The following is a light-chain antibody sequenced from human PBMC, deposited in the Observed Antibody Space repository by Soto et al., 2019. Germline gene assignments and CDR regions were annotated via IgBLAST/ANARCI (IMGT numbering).Light chain of an antibody. Sequence: LTQPHSVSESPGKTVTISCTRSSGSIASNYVQWYQQRPGSAPTPVIYEDNQRPSGVPDRFSGSIDSSSNSASLTISGLKTEDEADCYCQSYDSSNVVFGGGTKLTVL. V-gene: IGLV6-57*04. CDR2: EDN. CDR3: QSYDSSNVV. CDR1: SGSIASNY. J-gene: IGLJ2*01.